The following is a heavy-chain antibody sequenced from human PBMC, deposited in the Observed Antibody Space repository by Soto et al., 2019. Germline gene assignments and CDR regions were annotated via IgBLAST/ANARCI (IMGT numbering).Heavy chain of an antibody. V-gene: IGHV4-39*02. CDR1: GGSISSSSYY. D-gene: IGHD6-25*01. CDR2: IYYSGST. J-gene: IGHJ4*02. Sequence: QLQLQESGPGLVKPSETLSLTCTVSGGSISSSSYYWGWIRQPPGKGLEWIGSIYYSGSTFYSPSLRSRVTISVDTSKNQFSLRMSSVTAADTAVYYCAREYSSAPDYWGQGTLVTVSS. CDR3: AREYSSAPDY.